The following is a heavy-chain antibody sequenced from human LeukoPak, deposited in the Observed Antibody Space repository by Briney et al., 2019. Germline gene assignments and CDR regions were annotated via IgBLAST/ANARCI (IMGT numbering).Heavy chain of an antibody. CDR1: GGSISSSSYY. CDR3: ARTLYYYEPAGDY. Sequence: SETLSLTCTVSGGSISSSSYYWGWIRQPPGKGLEWIGSIYHSGSTYYNPSLKSRVTISVDTSKNQFSLKLSSVTAADTAVYYCARTLYYYEPAGDYWGQGTLVTVSS. D-gene: IGHD3-22*01. CDR2: IYHSGST. V-gene: IGHV4-39*07. J-gene: IGHJ4*02.